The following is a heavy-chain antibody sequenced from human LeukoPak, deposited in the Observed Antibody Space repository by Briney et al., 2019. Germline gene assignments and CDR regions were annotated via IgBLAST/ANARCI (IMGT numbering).Heavy chain of an antibody. D-gene: IGHD5/OR15-5a*01. J-gene: IGHJ6*03. CDR2: ISGSGGST. V-gene: IGHV3-23*01. CDR3: AKGDSTWVYYYYYMDV. CDR1: GFTFSSYA. Sequence: PGGSLRLSCAASGFTFSSYAMSWVRQAPGKGLEWVSAISGSGGSTYYADSVKGRFTISRDNSKNTLYLQMNSLRAEDTAVYYCAKGDSTWVYYYYYMDVWGKGTTVTVSS.